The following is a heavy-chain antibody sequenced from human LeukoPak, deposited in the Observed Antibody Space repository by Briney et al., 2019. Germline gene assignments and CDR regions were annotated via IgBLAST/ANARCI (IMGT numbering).Heavy chain of an antibody. CDR3: ARNGCGANCLPDF. V-gene: IGHV3-9*01. D-gene: IGHD2-21*02. CDR1: GFTFDDYA. J-gene: IGHJ4*02. Sequence: GGSLRLSCAASGFTFDDYAMRWVRQVPGKGLEWVSGIRWNSDSIVYAASVKGRFTISRDNAKNSLNLQKNSLRSGETAFYYCARNGCGANCLPDFWGQGTLVTVSS. CDR2: IRWNSDSI.